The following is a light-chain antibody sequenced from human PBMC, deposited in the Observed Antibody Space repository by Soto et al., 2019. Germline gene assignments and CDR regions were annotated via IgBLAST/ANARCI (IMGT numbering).Light chain of an antibody. CDR1: QSIGSN. Sequence: DKVMTQSPATQSVSPGESVTLCCRASQSIGSNLAWFQQKRGQTPRPLIYGASARATGVPDRFSVIGSGTDFTLTFSSLQSEDSAVDDCQQYNNRRTFGQGTKVDIK. V-gene: IGKV3-15*01. CDR2: GAS. J-gene: IGKJ1*01. CDR3: QQYNNRRT.